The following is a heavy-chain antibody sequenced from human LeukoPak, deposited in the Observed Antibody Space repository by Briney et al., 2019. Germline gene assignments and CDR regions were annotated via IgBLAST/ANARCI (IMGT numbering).Heavy chain of an antibody. Sequence: PGGSLRLSCAASGFTFSSYGMHWVRRAPGKGPEWVAFIRYDGSNKYYADSVKGRFTISRDNSKNTLYLQMNSLRAEDTAVYYCAKERDTAMVTIDYWGQGTLVTVSS. D-gene: IGHD5-18*01. CDR2: IRYDGSNK. J-gene: IGHJ4*02. CDR1: GFTFSSYG. CDR3: AKERDTAMVTIDY. V-gene: IGHV3-30*02.